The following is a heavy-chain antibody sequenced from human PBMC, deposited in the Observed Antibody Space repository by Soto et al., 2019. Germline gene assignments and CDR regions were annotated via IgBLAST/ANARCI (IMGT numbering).Heavy chain of an antibody. Sequence: SETLSLNCTVSGGSISSYYWSWIRQPPGKGLEWIGYIYYSGSTNYNPSLKSRVTISVDTSKNQFSLKLSSVTAADTAVYYCGRYGDYVDYWGQGTLVTVSS. CDR1: GGSISSYY. V-gene: IGHV4-59*01. CDR2: IYYSGST. J-gene: IGHJ4*02. D-gene: IGHD4-17*01. CDR3: GRYGDYVDY.